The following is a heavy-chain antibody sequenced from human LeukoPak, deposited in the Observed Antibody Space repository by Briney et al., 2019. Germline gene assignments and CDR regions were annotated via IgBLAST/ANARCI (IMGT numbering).Heavy chain of an antibody. J-gene: IGHJ6*03. CDR1: GFTFSSYS. V-gene: IGHV3-21*01. Sequence: GGSLRLSCAASGFTFSSYSMNWVRQAPGKGLEWVSSISSSSSYIYYADSVKGRFTISRDNAKKSLYLQMNSLRAEDTALYYCARAHGAGGLGYYYMDVWGKGTTVTISS. CDR3: ARAHGAGGLGYYYMDV. D-gene: IGHD6-19*01. CDR2: ISSSSSYI.